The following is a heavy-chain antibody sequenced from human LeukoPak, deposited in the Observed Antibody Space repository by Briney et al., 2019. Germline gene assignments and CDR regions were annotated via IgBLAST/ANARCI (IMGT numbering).Heavy chain of an antibody. CDR2: ITGSGGFT. J-gene: IGHJ5*02. Sequence: GGSLRLSCAASGFTFNSYAMSWVRQAPGKGLEWVSTITGSGGFTYYADSVKGRFTISRDDSKNTAYLQMNSLKTEDTAVYYCTRPRIAAANWFDPWGQGTLVTVSS. V-gene: IGHV3-23*01. CDR3: TRPRIAAANWFDP. CDR1: GFTFNSYA. D-gene: IGHD6-13*01.